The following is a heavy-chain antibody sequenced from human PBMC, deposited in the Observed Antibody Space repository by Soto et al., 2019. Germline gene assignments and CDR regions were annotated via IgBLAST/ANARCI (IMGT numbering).Heavy chain of an antibody. CDR2: SYYSGST. CDR3: ARLHSEYQQIDP. Sequence: SESMSLTCTVSGPCITTASYYWGWIHQPPGKGLEWIGSSYYSGSTYYNPSLKTRVTISVDTSNNQFSLKLSSVTAADTSVYFCARLHSEYQQIDPWGQGTLVTVSS. D-gene: IGHD2-2*01. CDR1: GPCITTASYY. J-gene: IGHJ5*02. V-gene: IGHV4-39*01.